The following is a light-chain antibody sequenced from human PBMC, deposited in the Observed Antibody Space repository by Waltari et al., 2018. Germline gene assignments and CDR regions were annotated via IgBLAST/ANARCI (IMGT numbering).Light chain of an antibody. CDR2: KVS. Sequence: DVVLTQSPLSLSVTLGQSASVSCRSRQSLRFSDGKTYLNWFHQRPGQSPRRLIYKVSKRESGFPDRISGSGSGTDFALKISRVEAEDVGVYYCMEGAQWYTFGQGTKLEIK. J-gene: IGKJ2*01. CDR3: MEGAQWYT. CDR1: QSLRFSDGKTY. V-gene: IGKV2-30*01.